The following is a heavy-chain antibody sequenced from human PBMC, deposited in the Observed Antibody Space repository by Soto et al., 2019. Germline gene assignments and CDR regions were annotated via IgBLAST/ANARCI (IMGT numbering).Heavy chain of an antibody. CDR1: GYTFTSYD. J-gene: IGHJ4*02. CDR3: ARIPNRWLVGYGMDY. CDR2: MNPNSGNT. Sequence: ASVKVSFKASGYTFTSYDINWVRQATGQGLEWMGWMNPNSGNTGYAQEFQGRVTMTRNNSISTAYMELSSLRSEDTAVYYCARIPNRWLVGYGMDYWGQGTLVTVSS. D-gene: IGHD6-19*01. V-gene: IGHV1-8*01.